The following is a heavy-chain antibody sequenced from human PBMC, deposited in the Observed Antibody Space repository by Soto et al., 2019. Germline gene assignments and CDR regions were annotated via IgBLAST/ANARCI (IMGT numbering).Heavy chain of an antibody. CDR3: ARERIAVAGNPEYFQH. CDR1: GFTFSSYA. CDR2: ISGSGGGT. J-gene: IGHJ1*01. V-gene: IGHV3-23*01. Sequence: GGSLRLSCAASGFTFSSYAMSWVRQAPGKGLEWVSAISGSGGGTYYADSVKGRFTISRDNSKNTLYLQMNSLRAEDTAVYYCARERIAVAGNPEYFQHWGQGTLVTVSS. D-gene: IGHD6-19*01.